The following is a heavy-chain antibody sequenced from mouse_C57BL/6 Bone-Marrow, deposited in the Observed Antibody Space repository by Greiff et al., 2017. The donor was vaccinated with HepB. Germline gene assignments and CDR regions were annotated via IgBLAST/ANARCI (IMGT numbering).Heavy chain of an antibody. CDR3: ARWYRPCYFDV. D-gene: IGHD1-1*02. CDR1: GYSITSGYY. V-gene: IGHV3-6*01. CDR2: ISYDGSN. J-gene: IGHJ1*03. Sequence: EVQLVESGPGLVKPSQSLSLTCSVTGYSITSGYYWNWIRQFPGNKLEWMGYISYDGSNNYNPSLKNRISITRDTSKNQFFLKLNSVTTEDTATYYCARWYRPCYFDVWGTGTTVTVSS.